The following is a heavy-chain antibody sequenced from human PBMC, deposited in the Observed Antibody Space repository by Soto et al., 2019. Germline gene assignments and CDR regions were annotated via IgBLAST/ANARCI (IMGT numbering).Heavy chain of an antibody. CDR3: ARCIVATRNAFDI. V-gene: IGHV3-7*01. D-gene: IGHD5-12*01. Sequence: GGSLRLSCAASGFTFSSYWMSWVRQAPGKGLEWVANIKQDGSEKYYVDSVKGRFTISRDNAKNSLYLQMNSLRAEDTAVYYCARCIVATRNAFDIWGQGTMVTVSS. CDR2: IKQDGSEK. CDR1: GFTFSSYW. J-gene: IGHJ3*02.